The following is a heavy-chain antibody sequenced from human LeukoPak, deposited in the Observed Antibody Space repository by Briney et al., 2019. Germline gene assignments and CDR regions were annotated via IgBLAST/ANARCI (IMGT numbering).Heavy chain of an antibody. CDR1: GGSISSYY. CDR3: ARRPAGTGWFDP. CDR2: IYYSGST. Sequence: SETLSLTCTVSGGSISSYYWSWIRQPPGKGLEWIGYIYYSGSTNYSPSLKSRVTISVDTSKNQFSLKLSSVTAADTAVYYCARRPAGTGWFDPWGQGTLVTVSS. J-gene: IGHJ5*02. V-gene: IGHV4-59*08. D-gene: IGHD6-19*01.